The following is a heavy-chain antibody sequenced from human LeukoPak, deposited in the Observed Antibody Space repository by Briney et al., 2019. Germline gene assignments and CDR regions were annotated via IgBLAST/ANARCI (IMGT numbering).Heavy chain of an antibody. CDR1: GGSISSSSYY. Sequence: PSETLSLTCTVSGGSISSSSYYWSWIRQHPGKGLEWIGYIYYSGTTYYNPSLESRLTIPVDTSKNQFSLKLSSVTAADTAVYYCARGREYCGGGSCHDAFDIWGQGTMVTVSS. J-gene: IGHJ3*02. V-gene: IGHV4-31*03. CDR3: ARGREYCGGGSCHDAFDI. D-gene: IGHD2-15*01. CDR2: IYYSGTT.